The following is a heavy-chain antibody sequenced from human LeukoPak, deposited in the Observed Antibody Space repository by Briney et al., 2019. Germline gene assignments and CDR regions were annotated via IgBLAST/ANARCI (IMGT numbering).Heavy chain of an antibody. CDR2: IYSGGST. Sequence: GGSLRLSCAASGFTFSSYGMSWVRQAPGKGLEWVSVIYSGGSTYYADSVKGRFTISRDNSKNTLYLQMNSLRAEDTAVYYCARTPKYGDYVSYWGQGTLVTVFS. V-gene: IGHV3-66*01. D-gene: IGHD4-17*01. CDR3: ARTPKYGDYVSY. CDR1: GFTFSSYG. J-gene: IGHJ4*02.